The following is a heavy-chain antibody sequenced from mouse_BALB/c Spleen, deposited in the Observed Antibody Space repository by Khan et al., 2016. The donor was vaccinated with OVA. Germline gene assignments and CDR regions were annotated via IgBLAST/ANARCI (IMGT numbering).Heavy chain of an antibody. Sequence: LQQSGSELVRPGASVKLSCKASGYTFTNYWIHWVKQRPGQGLEWIGNIYPRSGSTNYDERFKRKATLTVDTSSSTAYMQLSSLTSEDSAVYYCTRWSYWFAYWGQETLVTVSA. D-gene: IGHD2-12*01. CDR3: TRWSYWFAY. CDR2: IYPRSGST. CDR1: GYTFTNYW. J-gene: IGHJ3*01. V-gene: IGHV1S22*01.